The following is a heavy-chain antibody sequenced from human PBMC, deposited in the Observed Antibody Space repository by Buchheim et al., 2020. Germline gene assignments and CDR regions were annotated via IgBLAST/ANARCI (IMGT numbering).Heavy chain of an antibody. CDR1: GGSISSGSYS. V-gene: IGHV4-61*02. CDR2: ISTSGST. J-gene: IGHJ4*02. Sequence: QVQLQESGPGLVKPSQTLSLTCTVSGGSISSGSYSLTWIRQPAGKALEWIGNISTSGSTNYNPSLKSRVTISVDTSKNQFSLKLSSVTAADTAVYYCARDGPLGGSYFDYWGQGTL. D-gene: IGHD1-26*01. CDR3: ARDGPLGGSYFDY.